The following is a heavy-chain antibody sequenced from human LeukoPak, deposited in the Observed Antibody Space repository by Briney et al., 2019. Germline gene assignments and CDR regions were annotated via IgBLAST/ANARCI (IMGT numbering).Heavy chain of an antibody. CDR3: ARDYHSSGYYYTLDY. D-gene: IGHD3-22*01. CDR2: ISGSGGDT. V-gene: IGHV3-23*01. Sequence: PGGSLRLSCATSGFTLKYYAMSWVRQAPGKGLEWVSAISGSGGDTFYADSVKGRFTISRDNSKNTLYLQMNSLRAEDTAVYYCARDYHSSGYYYTLDYWGQGTLVTVSS. J-gene: IGHJ4*02. CDR1: GFTLKYYA.